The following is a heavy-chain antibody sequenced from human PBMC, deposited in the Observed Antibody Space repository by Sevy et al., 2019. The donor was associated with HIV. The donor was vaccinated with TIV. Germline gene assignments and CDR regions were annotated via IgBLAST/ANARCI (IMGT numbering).Heavy chain of an antibody. Sequence: GGSLRLSCAASGFTFSSYWMSWVRQAPGKGLEWVANIKQDGSEKYYVDSVKGRFTISRDNAKNSLYLQMNSLRAEDTAVYYCARDHGSGWYNYYYYGMDVWGQGTTVTVSS. V-gene: IGHV3-7*01. CDR3: ARDHGSGWYNYYYYGMDV. D-gene: IGHD6-19*01. CDR1: GFTFSSYW. J-gene: IGHJ6*02. CDR2: IKQDGSEK.